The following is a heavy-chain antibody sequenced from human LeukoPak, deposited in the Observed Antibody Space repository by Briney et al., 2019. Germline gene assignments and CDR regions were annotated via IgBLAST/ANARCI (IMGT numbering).Heavy chain of an antibody. J-gene: IGHJ6*04. Sequence: PGGSLRLSCAASGFTFSSYAMHWVRQTPGKGLEWVANINEDGGGRYYVDSVKGRFTISRDNAKNSVHLQMNSLRAEDTAVYYCATRYCSIAACRASSYKCMDVWGKGTTVTVSS. CDR2: INEDGGGR. V-gene: IGHV3-7*01. CDR3: ATRYCSIAACRASSYKCMDV. CDR1: GFTFSSYA. D-gene: IGHD2-2*01.